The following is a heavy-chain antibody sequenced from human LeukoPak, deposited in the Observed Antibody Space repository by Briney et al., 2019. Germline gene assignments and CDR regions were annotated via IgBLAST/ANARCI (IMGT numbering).Heavy chain of an antibody. CDR1: GGSISSTSYY. V-gene: IGHV4-39*07. Sequence: SETLSLTCVVSGGSISSTSYYWGWIRQPPGKGLEWIGSIYYSGSTYYSPSLKSRVTISVDTSKNQFSLKLSSVTAADTAVYYCARRMVRPRDTFDIWGQGTMVTVSS. J-gene: IGHJ3*02. CDR2: IYYSGST. D-gene: IGHD3-10*01. CDR3: ARRMVRPRDTFDI.